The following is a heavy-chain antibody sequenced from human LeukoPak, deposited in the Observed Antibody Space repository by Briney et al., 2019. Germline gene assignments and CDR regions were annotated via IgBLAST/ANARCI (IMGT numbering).Heavy chain of an antibody. V-gene: IGHV3-21*01. CDR3: ARELLRYCSGGSCYGDAFDI. D-gene: IGHD2-15*01. J-gene: IGHJ3*02. Sequence: KSGGSLRLSCAASGFTFGSYSMNWVRQAPGKGLEWVSSISSSSSYIYYADSVKGRFTISRDNAKNSLYLQMNSLRAEDTAVYYCARELLRYCSGGSCYGDAFDIWGQGTMVTVSS. CDR1: GFTFGSYS. CDR2: ISSSSSYI.